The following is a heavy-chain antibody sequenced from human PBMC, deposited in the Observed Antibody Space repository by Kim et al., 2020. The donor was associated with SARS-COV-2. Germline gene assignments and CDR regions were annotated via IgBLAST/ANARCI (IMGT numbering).Heavy chain of an antibody. CDR3: ARTLRIPTSWFYFNGMDV. D-gene: IGHD3-10*01. J-gene: IGHJ6*02. V-gene: IGHV4-59*01. Sequence: SETLSLTCTVSDDSISTYYWSWIRQPPGKGLEWLGYVYYSGTTSYNPSLKSRVTMSVDTSRNQCSLNLHFVTTADTAVYYCARTLRIPTSWFYFNGMDVWDQETTITVSS. CDR1: DDSISTYY. CDR2: VYYSGTT.